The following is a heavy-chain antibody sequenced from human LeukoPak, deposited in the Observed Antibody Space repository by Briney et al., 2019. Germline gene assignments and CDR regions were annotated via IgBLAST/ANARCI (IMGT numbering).Heavy chain of an antibody. V-gene: IGHV3-7*03. Sequence: GGSLRLSCAASGFTFSSYWMSWVRQAPGKGLEWVANIKQDGSEKYYVDSVKGRFTISRDNAKNSLYLQMNSLRAEDTAVYYCARDIAVAGTGYYGMDVWGQGTTVTVSS. CDR2: IKQDGSEK. CDR1: GFTFSSYW. J-gene: IGHJ6*02. D-gene: IGHD6-19*01. CDR3: ARDIAVAGTGYYGMDV.